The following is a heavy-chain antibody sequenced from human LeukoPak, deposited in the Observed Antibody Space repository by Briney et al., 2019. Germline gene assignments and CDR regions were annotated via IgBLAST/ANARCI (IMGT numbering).Heavy chain of an antibody. V-gene: IGHV3-23*01. D-gene: IGHD2-15*01. CDR2: IATGGNT. CDR1: GFTFSSQA. Sequence: GGSLRLSCAASGFTFSSQAMSWVRQAPGKGLEWVSAIATGGNTYYADSVKGRFTISRDNSKNTLYLQMNSLRAEDTAVYYCAKDIAHDSANWFDPWGQGTLVTVSP. CDR3: AKDIAHDSANWFDP. J-gene: IGHJ5*02.